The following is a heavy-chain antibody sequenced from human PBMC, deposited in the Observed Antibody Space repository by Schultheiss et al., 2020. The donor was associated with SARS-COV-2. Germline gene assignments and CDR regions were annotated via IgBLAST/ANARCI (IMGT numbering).Heavy chain of an antibody. CDR3: ARAQGGGLRSRGWFDP. V-gene: IGHV3-30*03. CDR2: ISYDGSNK. J-gene: IGHJ5*02. CDR1: GFTFSSYS. Sequence: GESLKISCAASGFTFSSYSMNWVRQAPGKGLEWVAVISYDGSNKYYADSVKGRFTISRDNSKNTLYLQINSLRAEDTAVYYCARAQGGGLRSRGWFDPWGQGTLVTVSS. D-gene: IGHD5-12*01.